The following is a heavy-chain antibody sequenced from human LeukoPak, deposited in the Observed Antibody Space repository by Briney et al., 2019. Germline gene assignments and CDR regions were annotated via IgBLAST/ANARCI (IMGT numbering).Heavy chain of an antibody. CDR3: ASGAVGVVVPAAIPPYFDY. J-gene: IGHJ4*02. D-gene: IGHD2-2*01. V-gene: IGHV1-69*05. CDR2: IIPIFGTA. CDR1: GGTFSSYA. Sequence: GASVKVSCKASGGTFSSYAISWVRQAPGQGLEWMGGIIPIFGTANYAQKFQGRVTITTDESASTAYMELSSLRSEDTAVYYCASGAVGVVVPAAIPPYFDYWGQGTLVTVSS.